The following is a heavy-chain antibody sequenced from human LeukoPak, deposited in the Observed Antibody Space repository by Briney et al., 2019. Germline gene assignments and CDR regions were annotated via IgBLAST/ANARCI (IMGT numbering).Heavy chain of an antibody. CDR3: ARAYNWNYSSNNWFDP. CDR1: GGSISSYY. CDR2: IYTSGST. D-gene: IGHD1-7*01. V-gene: IGHV4-4*07. J-gene: IGHJ5*02. Sequence: SETLSLTCTVSGGSISSYYWSWIRQPAGKGLEWIGRIYTSGSTNYNPSLKSRVTMSVDTSKSQFSLKLSSVTAADTAVYYCARAYNWNYSSNNWFDPWGQGTLVTVSS.